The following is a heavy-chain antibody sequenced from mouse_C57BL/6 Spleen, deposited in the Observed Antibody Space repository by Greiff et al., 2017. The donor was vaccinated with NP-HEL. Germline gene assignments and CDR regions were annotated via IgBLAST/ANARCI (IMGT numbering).Heavy chain of an antibody. Sequence: QVQLQQPGAELVKPGASVKLSCKASGYTFTSYWMQWVKQRPGQGLEWIGEIDPSDSYTNYNQKFKGKATLTVDTSSSTAYMQLSSLTSEDSAVYYCALYDYDGGFAYWGQGTLVTVSA. J-gene: IGHJ3*01. D-gene: IGHD2-4*01. CDR3: ALYDYDGGFAY. CDR2: IDPSDSYT. V-gene: IGHV1-50*01. CDR1: GYTFTSYW.